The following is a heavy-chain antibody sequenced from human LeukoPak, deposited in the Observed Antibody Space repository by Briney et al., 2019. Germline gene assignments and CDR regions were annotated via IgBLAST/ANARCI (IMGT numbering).Heavy chain of an antibody. D-gene: IGHD3-10*01. V-gene: IGHV3-23*01. Sequence: PGGSLRLSCAASGFTFSSYAMNWVRQGPGKGLEWVSGISGSGGNTYYADSVKGRFTISRDNSKNTLYLQMGSLRAEDMAVYYCARGGSGSYLYYFDYWGQGTLVTVSS. CDR3: ARGGSGSYLYYFDY. CDR1: GFTFSSYA. J-gene: IGHJ4*02. CDR2: ISGSGGNT.